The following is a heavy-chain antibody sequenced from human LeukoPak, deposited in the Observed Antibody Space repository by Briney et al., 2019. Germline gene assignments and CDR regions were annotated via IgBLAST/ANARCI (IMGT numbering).Heavy chain of an antibody. D-gene: IGHD3-10*02. CDR1: GFTFRVYW. J-gene: IGHJ6*04. CDR3: AELGITMIGGV. Sequence: PGGSLRLSCAASGFTFRVYWMSWVRQAPGKGLEWVSYISSSGSTIYYADSVKGRFTISRDNAKNSLYLQMNSLRAEDTAVYYCAELGITMIGGVWGKGTTVTISS. CDR2: ISSSGSTI. V-gene: IGHV3-48*04.